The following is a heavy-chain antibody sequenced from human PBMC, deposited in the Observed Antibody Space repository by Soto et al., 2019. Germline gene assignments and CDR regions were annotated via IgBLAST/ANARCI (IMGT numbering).Heavy chain of an antibody. Sequence: GGSLRLSCAASGFTFSSYEINWVRQAPGKGLEWVSYISSSGSTIYYADSVKGRFTISRDNAKNSLYLQMNSLRAEDTAVYYCARDHRGYSYGYYYYYGMDVWGQGTTVTVSS. D-gene: IGHD5-18*01. CDR3: ARDHRGYSYGYYYYYGMDV. CDR1: GFTFSSYE. J-gene: IGHJ6*02. V-gene: IGHV3-48*03. CDR2: ISSSGSTI.